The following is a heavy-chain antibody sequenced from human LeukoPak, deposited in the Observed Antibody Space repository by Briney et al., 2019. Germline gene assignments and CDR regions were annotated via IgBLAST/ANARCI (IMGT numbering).Heavy chain of an antibody. J-gene: IGHJ5*02. Sequence: PGRSLRLSCAASGFTFSRYGIHWVRQAPGRGLEWVAVISYDGGIKYYADSVKGRFTISRDNSKNTLYLEMNSLGAEDTAVYYCATRRNYYDILTGYKTGYWFDPWGQGTLVTVSS. D-gene: IGHD3-9*01. CDR2: ISYDGGIK. V-gene: IGHV3-30*03. CDR1: GFTFSRYG. CDR3: ATRRNYYDILTGYKTGYWFDP.